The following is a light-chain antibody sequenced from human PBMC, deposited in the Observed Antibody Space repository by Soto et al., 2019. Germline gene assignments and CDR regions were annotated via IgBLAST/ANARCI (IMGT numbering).Light chain of an antibody. V-gene: IGKV3-15*01. J-gene: IGKJ4*01. CDR1: QSVYSN. Sequence: PGERATLSCRASQSVYSNLAWYQQKPGQTPRLLIYGSSTRATGIPARFSGGGSGTEFTLTISSLQSEDFVVYYCQQYNSWPLTFGGGTKVEIK. CDR2: GSS. CDR3: QQYNSWPLT.